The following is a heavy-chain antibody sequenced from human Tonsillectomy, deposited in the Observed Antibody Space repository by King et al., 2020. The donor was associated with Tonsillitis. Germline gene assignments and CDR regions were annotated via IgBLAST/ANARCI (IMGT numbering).Heavy chain of an antibody. J-gene: IGHJ4*02. D-gene: IGHD6-19*01. CDR3: AKALSIAVAGTMVY. V-gene: IGHV3-30*18. Sequence: VQLVESGGGVVQPGRSLRLSCAASGFTFSSYGMHWVRQAPGKGLEWVAVISYDGSNKYYADSVKGRFTISRDNSKNTLYLQMNSLRAEDTDVYYCAKALSIAVAGTMVYWGQGTLVTVSS. CDR2: ISYDGSNK. CDR1: GFTFSSYG.